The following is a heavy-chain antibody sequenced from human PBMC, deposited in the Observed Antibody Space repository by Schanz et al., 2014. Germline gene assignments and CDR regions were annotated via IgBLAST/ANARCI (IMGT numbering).Heavy chain of an antibody. Sequence: QVQLVQSGAEVKKPGASVKVSCKASGGTFSSYTISWVRQAPGQGLEWMGRIIPILDVGNYAQQFQGRVTFTADKSTSTAYMELSGLRSEDTAVYYCAGTYCSSTSCYTGYYYMDVWGKGTTVTVSS. D-gene: IGHD2-2*02. V-gene: IGHV1-69*02. CDR1: GGTFSSYT. CDR2: IIPILDVG. CDR3: AGTYCSSTSCYTGYYYMDV. J-gene: IGHJ6*03.